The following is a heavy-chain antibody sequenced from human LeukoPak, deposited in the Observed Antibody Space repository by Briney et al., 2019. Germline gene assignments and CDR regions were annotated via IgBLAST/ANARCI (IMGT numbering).Heavy chain of an antibody. J-gene: IGHJ3*02. CDR3: ASRGGSGSYFDAFDI. D-gene: IGHD3-10*01. CDR2: IIPIFGTA. V-gene: IGHV1-69*01. CDR1: GGTFSSYA. Sequence: PVKVSCKASGGTFSSYAISWVRQAPGQGLEWMGGIIPIFGTANYAQKFQGRVTITADESTSTAYMELSSLRSEDTAVYYCASRGGSGSYFDAFDIWGQGAMVTVSS.